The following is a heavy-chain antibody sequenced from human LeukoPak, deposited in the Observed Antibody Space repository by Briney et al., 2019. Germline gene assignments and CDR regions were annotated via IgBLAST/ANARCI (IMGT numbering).Heavy chain of an antibody. CDR2: INHSGST. V-gene: IGHV4-34*01. Sequence: SETLSLTCAVYGGSFSGYYWSWIRQPPGKGLEWIGEINHSGSTNYNPSLKSRVTISVDTSKNQFSLKLSSVTAADTAVYYCARPTRGRGYSSGRSLEEPFDYWGQGTLVTVSS. J-gene: IGHJ4*02. D-gene: IGHD6-19*01. CDR3: ARPTRGRGYSSGRSLEEPFDY. CDR1: GGSFSGYY.